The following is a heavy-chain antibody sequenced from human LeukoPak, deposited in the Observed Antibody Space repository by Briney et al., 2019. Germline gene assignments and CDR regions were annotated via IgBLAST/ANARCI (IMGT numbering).Heavy chain of an antibody. Sequence: SETLSLTCTVSRASISPYYWTWIRQPAGKGLEWIGHVHTSGSTNYNPSLKSRVTISVDTSKNQFSLKLSSVTAADTAVYYCARSGYSNFDYWGQGTLVTVSS. D-gene: IGHD3-3*01. J-gene: IGHJ4*02. V-gene: IGHV4-4*07. CDR3: ARSGYSNFDY. CDR1: RASISPYY. CDR2: VHTSGST.